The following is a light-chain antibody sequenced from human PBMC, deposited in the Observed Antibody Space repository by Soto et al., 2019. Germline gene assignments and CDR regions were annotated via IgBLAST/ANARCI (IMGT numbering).Light chain of an antibody. CDR3: QQYNSFSPT. V-gene: IGKV1-5*01. J-gene: IGKJ1*01. Sequence: DIQMTQSPSTLSGSVLDRVTITFRASQSISSWLAWYQQKPGEAPKLLIYDASSLESGVPSRFSGSVSGTEFTLTISGLQPDDFASYYCQQYNSFSPTFGQGTKVDIK. CDR1: QSISSW. CDR2: DAS.